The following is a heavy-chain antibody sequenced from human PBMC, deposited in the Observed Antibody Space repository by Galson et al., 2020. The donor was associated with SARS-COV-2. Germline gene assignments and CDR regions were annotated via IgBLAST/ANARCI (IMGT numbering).Heavy chain of an antibody. CDR1: GFTFSNAW. CDR2: IQSKTDGGTA. V-gene: IGHV3-15*01. CDR3: ATDRGGLTN. Sequence: GGSLRLSCAASGFTFSNAWMSWVRQAPGKGLEWVGRIQSKTDGGTADYAASVKGRFTISRDDSKNTLYLQMNSLKTEDTAVYYCATDRGGLTNWGRGTLVTVSS. D-gene: IGHD3-10*01. J-gene: IGHJ4*02.